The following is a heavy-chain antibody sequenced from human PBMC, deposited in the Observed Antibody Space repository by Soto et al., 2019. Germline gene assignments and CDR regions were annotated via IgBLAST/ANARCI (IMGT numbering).Heavy chain of an antibody. CDR1: GYSFAGYW. CDR2: IDPSDSQT. V-gene: IGHV5-10-1*01. J-gene: IGHJ4*02. CDR3: ARQIYDSDTGPNFQYYFDS. D-gene: IGHD3-22*01. Sequence: GESLKISCKGSGYSFAGYWITWVRQKPGKGLEWMGRIDPSDSQTYYSPSFRGHVTISITKSITTVFLQWSSLRASDTAMYYCARQIYDSDTGPNFQYYFDSWGQGTPVTVSS.